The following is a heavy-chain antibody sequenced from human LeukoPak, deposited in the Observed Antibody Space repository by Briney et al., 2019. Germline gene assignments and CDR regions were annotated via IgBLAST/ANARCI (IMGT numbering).Heavy chain of an antibody. CDR2: IYTSGST. Sequence: SETLSLTCTVSGGSISSGSYYWSWIRQPAGKGLEWIGHIYTSGSTNYNPSLKSRVTISVDTSKKQFSLKLRSVTAADTAVYYCARHEWGITNAFDIWGQGTMVTVSS. CDR1: GGSISSGSYY. J-gene: IGHJ3*02. CDR3: ARHEWGITNAFDI. D-gene: IGHD1-14*01. V-gene: IGHV4-61*09.